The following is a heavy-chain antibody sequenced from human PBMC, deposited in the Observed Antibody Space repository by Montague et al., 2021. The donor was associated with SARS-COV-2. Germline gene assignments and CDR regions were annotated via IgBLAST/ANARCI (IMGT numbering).Heavy chain of an antibody. V-gene: IGHV3-48*03. CDR1: GFTFSSYE. D-gene: IGHD3-10*01. CDR2: ISSSGSTF. J-gene: IGHJ4*02. Sequence: SLRLSCAASGFTFSSYEMNWFRQAPGKGLEWVSYISSSGSTFYHADSVRGRFTISRDNARDSVYLQMNSLRAEDTAVYYCAREEDSYGSGTLDYWGQGTLVTVSS. CDR3: AREEDSYGSGTLDY.